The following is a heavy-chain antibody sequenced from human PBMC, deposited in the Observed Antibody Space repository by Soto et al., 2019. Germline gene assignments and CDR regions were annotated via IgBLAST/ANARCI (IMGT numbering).Heavy chain of an antibody. Sequence: QVQLVQSGAEVKKPGASVKVSCKASGYTFTSYYMHCVRQVPGQGLEWMGIINPSGGSTSYAQKFQCRVTMTRDRSTRTVFMELSSLRSEDTAVYYCARDGGNYVGDGLYYRMDVWGQGTTVTVSS. CDR1: GYTFTSYY. CDR3: ARDGGNYVGDGLYYRMDV. J-gene: IGHJ6*02. D-gene: IGHD1-26*01. V-gene: IGHV1-46*01. CDR2: INPSGGST.